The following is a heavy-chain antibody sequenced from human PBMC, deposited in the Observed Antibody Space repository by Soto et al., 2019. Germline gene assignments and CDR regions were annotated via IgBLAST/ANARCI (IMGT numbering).Heavy chain of an antibody. J-gene: IGHJ3*02. V-gene: IGHV3-21*01. CDR1: GFTLSRHT. CDR2: IGSRTSDI. CDR3: VRDYYDTSGYPNTFDM. Sequence: EESLRLSCAASGFTLSRHTMNWVRQAPGKGLEWVSFIGSRTSDIYYADSVKGRFTISRDNAKNSLYLDLTRLRAEDTAVYFCVRDYYDTSGYPNTFDMWGQGTMVTVSS. D-gene: IGHD3-22*01.